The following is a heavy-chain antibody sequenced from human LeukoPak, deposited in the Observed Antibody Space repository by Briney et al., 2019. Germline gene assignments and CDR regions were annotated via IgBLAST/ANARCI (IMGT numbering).Heavy chain of an antibody. D-gene: IGHD3-16*01. V-gene: IGHV3-48*01. CDR2: ISSSSSTI. J-gene: IGHJ6*03. CDR1: GFTFSNYN. CDR3: AKEGVPFRGYLDV. Sequence: GGSLRLSCAASGFTFSNYNMNWVRQAPGKGLEWVSYISSSSSTIHYAESVKGRFTISRDNARNSLYLQMNSLRAEDTAVYYCAKEGVPFRGYLDVWGKGTTVTVS.